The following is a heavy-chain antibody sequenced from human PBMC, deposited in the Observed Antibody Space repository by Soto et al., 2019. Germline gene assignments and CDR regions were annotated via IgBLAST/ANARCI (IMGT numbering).Heavy chain of an antibody. V-gene: IGHV1-3*01. CDR1: GYTFTSYA. CDR2: INAGNGNT. CDR3: ARPLRDRYYYYGMDV. Sequence: AASVKVSCKASGYTFTSYAMHWVRQAPGQRLEWMGWINAGNGNTKYSQKFQGRVTITRDTSASTAYMELSSLRSEDTAVYYCARPLRDRYYYYGMDVWGQGTTVTVSS. D-gene: IGHD2-21*02. J-gene: IGHJ6*02.